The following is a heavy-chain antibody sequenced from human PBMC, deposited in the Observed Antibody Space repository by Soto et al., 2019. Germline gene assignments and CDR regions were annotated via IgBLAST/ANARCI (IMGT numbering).Heavy chain of an antibody. CDR1: GYTFTSYA. V-gene: IGHV1-3*01. D-gene: IGHD2-2*01. CDR2: INAGNGNT. CDR3: ARAPFYCSSTSCYASLDY. J-gene: IGHJ4*02. Sequence: GASVKVSCKASGYTFTSYAMHWVRQAPGQRLEWMGWINAGNGNTKYSQKFQGRVTITRDTSASTAYMELSSLRSEDTAVYYCARAPFYCSSTSCYASLDYWGQGTLVTVPQ.